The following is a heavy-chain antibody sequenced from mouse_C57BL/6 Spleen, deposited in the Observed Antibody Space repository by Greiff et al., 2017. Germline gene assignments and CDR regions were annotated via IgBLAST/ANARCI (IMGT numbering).Heavy chain of an antibody. D-gene: IGHD4-1*01. J-gene: IGHJ2*01. CDR2: IDPSDSYT. CDR3: AREAGRGYFDY. CDR1: GYTFTSYW. Sequence: QVQLQQPGAELVMPGASVKLSCKASGYTFTSYWMHWVKQRPGQGLEWIGEIDPSDSYTNYNQKFKGKSTLTVDKSSSTAYMQLSSLTSEDSAVYYCAREAGRGYFDYWGKGTTLTVSS. V-gene: IGHV1-69*01.